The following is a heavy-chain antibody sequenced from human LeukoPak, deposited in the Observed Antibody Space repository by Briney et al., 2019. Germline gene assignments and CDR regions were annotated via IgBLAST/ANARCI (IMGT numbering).Heavy chain of an antibody. V-gene: IGHV3-23*01. J-gene: IGHJ4*02. Sequence: GGSLRLSCAASGFTFSSYAMTWVRQAPGKGLEWVSAISGNGDITYYADSVKGRFTISRDNSKNTIYLQMDSLRAEDTAIYYCARDYWRNYDYWGQGTLVTVSS. D-gene: IGHD1-7*01. CDR3: ARDYWRNYDY. CDR1: GFTFSSYA. CDR2: ISGNGDIT.